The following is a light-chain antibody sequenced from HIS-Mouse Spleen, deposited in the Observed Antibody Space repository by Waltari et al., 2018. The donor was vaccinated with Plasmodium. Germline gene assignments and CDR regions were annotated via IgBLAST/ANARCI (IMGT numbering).Light chain of an antibody. CDR2: WAS. CDR3: QQYYSTPYT. Sequence: DIVMTQSPDSLAVSLGERATINCKSSQSVLYSSNNKNYLAWYQQKPGQPPKLIIYWASTRESGVPDRCSGSGSGTDFTLTISSLQAEDVAVYYCQQYYSTPYTFGQGTKLEIK. CDR1: QSVLYSSNNKNY. J-gene: IGKJ2*01. V-gene: IGKV4-1*01.